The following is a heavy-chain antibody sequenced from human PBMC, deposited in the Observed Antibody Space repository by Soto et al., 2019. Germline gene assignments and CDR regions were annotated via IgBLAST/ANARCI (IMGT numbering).Heavy chain of an antibody. J-gene: IGHJ6*02. CDR3: ARHTRNCSSTSCYNYYYYGMDV. D-gene: IGHD2-2*01. CDR2: IDPSDSYT. V-gene: IGHV5-10-1*01. CDR1: GYSFTSYW. Sequence: PGESLKISCKGSGYSFTSYWISWVRQMPGKGLEWMGRIDPSDSYTNYSPSFQGHVTISADKSISTAYLQWSSLKASDTAMYYCARHTRNCSSTSCYNYYYYGMDVWGQGTKVTVSS.